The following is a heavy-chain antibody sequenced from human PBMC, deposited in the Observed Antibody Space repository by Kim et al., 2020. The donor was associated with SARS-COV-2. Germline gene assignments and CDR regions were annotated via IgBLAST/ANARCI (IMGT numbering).Heavy chain of an antibody. D-gene: IGHD5-18*01. Sequence: YYAESETGRLTISRDNAKNPLYLQMNSLRASDTAVYYCAKDLYSYGHFDYWGQGTLVTVSS. CDR3: AKDLYSYGHFDY. V-gene: IGHV3-23*01. J-gene: IGHJ4*02.